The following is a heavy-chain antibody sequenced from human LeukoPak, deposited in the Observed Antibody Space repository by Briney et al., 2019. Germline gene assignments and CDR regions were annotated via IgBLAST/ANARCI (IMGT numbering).Heavy chain of an antibody. Sequence: PSETLSLTCTVSGGSISSYYWNWIRQPPGKGLEWIGNIYYSGSTNYNPSLKSRVTISVDMSKNQFSLRLSSVTAADTAVYYCARHRGVGALTWGQGTLVTVSP. D-gene: IGHD3-10*01. CDR2: IYYSGST. CDR3: ARHRGVGALT. V-gene: IGHV4-59*08. CDR1: GGSISSYY. J-gene: IGHJ5*02.